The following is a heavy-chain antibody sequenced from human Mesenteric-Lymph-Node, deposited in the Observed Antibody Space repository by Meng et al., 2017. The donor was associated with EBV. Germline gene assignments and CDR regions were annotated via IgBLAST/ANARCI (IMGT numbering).Heavy chain of an antibody. CDR2: IYYSGTT. V-gene: IGHV4-59*01. J-gene: IGHJ4*02. CDR3: ARARDGYNFDY. Sequence: QIQLQEPGPRLVKPSETLSLTCGLSGDSITTNYWWSWVRQPPGKGLEWFGYIYYSGTTNYNPSLKSRVTISVDTSKNQFSLKLSSVTAADTAVYYCARARDGYNFDYWGQGTLVTVSS. CDR1: GDSITTNYW. D-gene: IGHD5-24*01.